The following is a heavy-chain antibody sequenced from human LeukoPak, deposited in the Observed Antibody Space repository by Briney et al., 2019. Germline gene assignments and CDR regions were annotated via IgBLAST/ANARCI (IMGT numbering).Heavy chain of an antibody. D-gene: IGHD2-8*02. Sequence: SGGPLRLSCAASGFTFSTYAMSWVRQAPGKGLEWVSTISGSGDRTYYADSVKGRFTISRDNSKNTLYLQMNGLRAEDTAVYYCAKDSGAILGDYWGQGTLVTVSS. CDR2: ISGSGDRT. CDR3: AKDSGAILGDY. V-gene: IGHV3-23*01. CDR1: GFTFSTYA. J-gene: IGHJ4*02.